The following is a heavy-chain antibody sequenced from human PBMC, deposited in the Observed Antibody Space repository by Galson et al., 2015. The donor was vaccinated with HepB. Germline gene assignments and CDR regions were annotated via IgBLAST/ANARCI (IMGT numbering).Heavy chain of an antibody. V-gene: IGHV1-3*01. CDR2: INAGDGNT. D-gene: IGHD3-3*01. Sequence: FKASGYTFTNYAIHWVRQAPGQGLEWMGWINAGDGNTKYSQKFQGRVTITRDTSASTAYMELPRLRSADTAVYYCAREEWVFEYFYYYGMDVWGQGTTVTVSS. CDR1: GYTFTNYA. J-gene: IGHJ6*02. CDR3: AREEWVFEYFYYYGMDV.